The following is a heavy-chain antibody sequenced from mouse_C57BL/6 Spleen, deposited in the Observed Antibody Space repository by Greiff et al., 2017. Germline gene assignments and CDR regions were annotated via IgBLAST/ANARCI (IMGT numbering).Heavy chain of an antibody. CDR1: GYTFTDYY. J-gene: IGHJ2*02. Sequence: VQLQQSGPVLVKPGASVKMSCKASGYTFTDYYMNWVKQSHGKSLEWIGVINPYNGGTSYNQKFKGKATLTVDKSSSTAYMALYSLTSEDSAVYYCARGDIDGHGGYDYWGQGTSLTVSA. CDR3: ARGDIDGHGGYDY. CDR2: INPYNGGT. V-gene: IGHV1-19*01. D-gene: IGHD2-2*01.